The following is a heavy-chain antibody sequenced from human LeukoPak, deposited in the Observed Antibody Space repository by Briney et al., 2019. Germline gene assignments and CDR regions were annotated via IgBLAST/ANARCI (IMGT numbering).Heavy chain of an antibody. CDR1: GFTFNRCW. CDR2: INPDGRDT. CDR3: TSWGDTTAEYFQR. Sequence: GRSLRLSCVVSGFTFNRCWMNWVRQAPGKGLEWVAHINPDGRDTYYVDSVKGRFTISRDNAQNSMYLQMNSLRVEDTAVYYCTSWGDTTAEYFQRWGQGTLVTVSS. J-gene: IGHJ1*01. D-gene: IGHD2-21*02. V-gene: IGHV3-7*01.